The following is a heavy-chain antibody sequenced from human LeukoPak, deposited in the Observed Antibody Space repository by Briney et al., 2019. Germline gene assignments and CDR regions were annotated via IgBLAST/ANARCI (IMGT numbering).Heavy chain of an antibody. Sequence: PGGSLRLSCAASGFTFSSDWMHWVRQAPGKGVVWVSRINTDGSGSGTSYADSVKGRFTISRDNAKNTLYLQMNSLRVEDTAVYYCARDLRSAADYWGQGTLVTVSS. CDR2: INTDGSGSGT. V-gene: IGHV3-74*01. CDR3: ARDLRSAADY. CDR1: GFTFSSDW. J-gene: IGHJ4*02.